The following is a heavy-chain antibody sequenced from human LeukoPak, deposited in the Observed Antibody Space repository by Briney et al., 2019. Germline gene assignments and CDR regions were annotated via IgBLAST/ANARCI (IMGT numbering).Heavy chain of an antibody. CDR1: GGSISSSSYY. D-gene: IGHD6-13*01. CDR3: ARTLKGIAAADY. V-gene: IGHV4-39*01. Sequence: SETLSLTCTVSGGSISSSSYYWGWIRQPPGTGLEWIGSIYYSGSTYYNPSLKSRVTISVDTSKNQFSLKLSSVTAADTAVYYCARTLKGIAAADYWGQGTLVTVSS. J-gene: IGHJ4*02. CDR2: IYYSGST.